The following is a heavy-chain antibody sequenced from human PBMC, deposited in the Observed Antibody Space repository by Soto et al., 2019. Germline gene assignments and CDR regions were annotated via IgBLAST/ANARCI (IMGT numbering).Heavy chain of an antibody. V-gene: IGHV1-69*01. CDR1: GGTFSSYA. Sequence: QVQLVQSWAEVKKPGSSVKVSCKASGGTFSSYAISWVRQAPGQGLEWMGGIIPIFGTANYAQKFQGRVTITADESTSTACMELSSLRSEDTAVYYCARGGEYYYGSGKYNWFDPWGQGTLVTVSS. CDR2: IIPIFGTA. CDR3: ARGGEYYYGSGKYNWFDP. J-gene: IGHJ5*02. D-gene: IGHD3-10*01.